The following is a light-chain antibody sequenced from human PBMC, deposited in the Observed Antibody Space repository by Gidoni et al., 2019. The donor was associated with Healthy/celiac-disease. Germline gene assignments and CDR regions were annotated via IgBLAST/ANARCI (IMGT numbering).Light chain of an antibody. CDR3: QQYGSSPPWT. CDR1: QSVSSSY. CDR2: GGS. V-gene: IGKV3-20*01. J-gene: IGKJ1*01. Sequence: DIVLTQSPGTLSLSPGERATLSCRASQSVSSSYLAWYQQKPGQAPRLLIYGGSSRATGIPDRFSSSGSGTDFTLTISRLEPEDYAVYYCQQYGSSPPWTFGQGTKVEIK.